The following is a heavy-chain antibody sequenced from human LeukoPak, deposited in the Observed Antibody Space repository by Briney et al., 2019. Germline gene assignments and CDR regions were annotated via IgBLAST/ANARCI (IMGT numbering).Heavy chain of an antibody. CDR2: INPSGGST. Sequence: VASVKVSCKASGYTFTSYYMHWVRPAPGQGLEWMGIINPSGGSTSYAQKFQGRVTMTRDTSTSTVYMELSSLRSEDTAVYYCARDLRWELPLDYWGQGTLVTVSS. CDR1: GYTFTSYY. D-gene: IGHD1-26*01. V-gene: IGHV1-46*01. CDR3: ARDLRWELPLDY. J-gene: IGHJ4*02.